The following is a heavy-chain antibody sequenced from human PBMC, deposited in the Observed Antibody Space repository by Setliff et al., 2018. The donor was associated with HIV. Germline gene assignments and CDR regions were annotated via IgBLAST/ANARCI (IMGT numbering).Heavy chain of an antibody. CDR2: VNHNGGT. D-gene: IGHD7-27*01. Sequence: SQTLSLTCAVYGDSFSGSYWSWIRQSPGTGLEWIGEVNHNGGTNYNPSLTSRVVVSVDRSKNQLSLKLISVTAADTAVYYCTRKKTGQFGAFNMWGRGTLVTVSS. CDR1: GDSFSGSY. J-gene: IGHJ3*02. V-gene: IGHV4-34*01. CDR3: TRKKTGQFGAFNM.